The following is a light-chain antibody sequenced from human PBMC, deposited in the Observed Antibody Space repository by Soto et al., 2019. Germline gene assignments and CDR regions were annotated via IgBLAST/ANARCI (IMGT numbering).Light chain of an antibody. V-gene: IGLV2-14*01. Sequence: QSALTQPASVSGSPGQSITISCTGTSSDVGDYNYVSWYQQHPGKAPQVMIYDVSNRPSGVSNRFSGSKSGNTASLTISGLQAEDEADYYCSSYTSSSTPVFGTGTKVTVL. CDR3: SSYTSSSTPV. CDR1: SSDVGDYNY. J-gene: IGLJ1*01. CDR2: DVS.